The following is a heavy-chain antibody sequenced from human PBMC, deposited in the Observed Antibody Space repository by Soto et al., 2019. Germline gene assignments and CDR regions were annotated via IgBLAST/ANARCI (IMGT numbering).Heavy chain of an antibody. CDR2: VNPNSGGT. CDR3: GPSRVRIAGACETEYYFDY. J-gene: IGHJ4*02. Sequence: ASVKVSCKASGYTFTGYYIHWVRQAPGQGPEWIGWVNPNSGGTNYAQKCQGWVTMTRDTSISTAYMELRRLRSDDTAVYYCGPSRVRIAGACETEYYFDYWGQGTLATVSS. V-gene: IGHV1-2*04. D-gene: IGHD6-19*01. CDR1: GYTFTGYY.